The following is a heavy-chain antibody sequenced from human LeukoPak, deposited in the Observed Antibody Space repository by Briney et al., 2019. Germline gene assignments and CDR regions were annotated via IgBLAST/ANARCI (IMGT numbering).Heavy chain of an antibody. CDR3: AKEWEPQRSTSVDY. J-gene: IGHJ4*02. Sequence: PGGSLRLSCAASGFTFSNYGMHWVRQAPGKGLEWVAVISYDGSNKYSTDSVKGRFTISRDNSKNTLYLQMNSLRAEDTAVYHCAKEWEPQRSTSVDYWGEGTLVTVSS. D-gene: IGHD2-2*01. CDR1: GFTFSNYG. V-gene: IGHV3-30*18. CDR2: ISYDGSNK.